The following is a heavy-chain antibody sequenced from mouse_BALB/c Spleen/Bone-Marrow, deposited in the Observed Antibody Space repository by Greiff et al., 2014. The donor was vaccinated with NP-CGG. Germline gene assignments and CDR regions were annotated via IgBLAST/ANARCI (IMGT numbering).Heavy chain of an antibody. J-gene: IGHJ4*01. V-gene: IGHV2-9*02. CDR3: ARVYGSSYDPYYYAMDY. CDR2: IWAGGST. CDR1: GFSLTSYG. Sequence: VQLQESGPGLVAPSQSLSITCTVSGFSLTSYGVYWVRQPPGKGLEWLGVIWAGGSTNYNSALMSRLSISKDNSKSQVFLKMNSLQTDDTAMYYCARVYGSSYDPYYYAMDYWGQGTSVTVSS. D-gene: IGHD1-1*01.